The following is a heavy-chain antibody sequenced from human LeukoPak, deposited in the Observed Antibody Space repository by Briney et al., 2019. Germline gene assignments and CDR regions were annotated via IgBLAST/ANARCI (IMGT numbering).Heavy chain of an antibody. V-gene: IGHV4-39*07. CDR3: ARELRNFPYYMDV. J-gene: IGHJ6*03. Sequence: PSETLSLTCTVSGGSISSSSYYWGWIRQPPGKGLEWIGSIYYSGSTYYNPSLKSRVTISVDTSKNQFSLTLSSVAAADTAVYYCARELRNFPYYMDVWGKGTTVTVSS. D-gene: IGHD1-14*01. CDR2: IYYSGST. CDR1: GGSISSSSYY.